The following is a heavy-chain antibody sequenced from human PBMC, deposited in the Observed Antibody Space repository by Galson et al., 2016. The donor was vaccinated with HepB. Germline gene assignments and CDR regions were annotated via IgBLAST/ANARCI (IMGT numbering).Heavy chain of an antibody. CDR1: GFTFSSYS. CDR2: ISHDGTNT. D-gene: IGHD3-3*01. Sequence: SLRLSCAASGFTFSSYSMHWVRQAPGKRLEWVAVISHDGTNTYYTDSLRGRFTISRDNSKNTLSLQMNSLRPNDTAMYYCARDNAGFRFLESPAVWGQGNLVTVSS. J-gene: IGHJ4*02. V-gene: IGHV3-30-3*01. CDR3: ARDNAGFRFLESPAV.